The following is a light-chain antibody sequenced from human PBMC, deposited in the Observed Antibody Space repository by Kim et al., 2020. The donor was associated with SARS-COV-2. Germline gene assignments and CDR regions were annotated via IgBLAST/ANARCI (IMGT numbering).Light chain of an antibody. CDR1: SSDIGGYSY. V-gene: IGLV2-14*01. J-gene: IGLJ3*02. CDR2: DVI. CDR3: TSYTSSSTWL. Sequence: QSALTQPASVSGSPGQSITISCTGTSSDIGGYSYVSWYQQHPGKAPKLMIYDVIKRPSGVSDRFSGSKSGNTASLTISGFQAEDEADYYCTSYTSSSTWLFGGGTQLTVL.